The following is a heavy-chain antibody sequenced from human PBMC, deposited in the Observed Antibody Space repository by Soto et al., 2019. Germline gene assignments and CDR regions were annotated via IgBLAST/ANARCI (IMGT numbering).Heavy chain of an antibody. CDR1: GFTFSSYG. CDR2: ISYDGSNK. Sequence: QVQLVESGGGVVQPGRSLRLYCAASGFTFSSYGMHWVRQAPGKGLEWVAVISYDGSNKYYADSVKGRFTISRDNSKNTLYLQMNSLRAEDTAVYYCAKEDSSLEWYFDLWGRGTLVTVSS. J-gene: IGHJ2*01. CDR3: AKEDSSLEWYFDL. V-gene: IGHV3-30*18. D-gene: IGHD6-19*01.